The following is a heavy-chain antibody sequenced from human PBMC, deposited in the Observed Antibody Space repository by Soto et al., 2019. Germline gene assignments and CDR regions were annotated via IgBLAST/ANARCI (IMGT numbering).Heavy chain of an antibody. CDR3: ARSPRRVISAFDI. D-gene: IGHD3-22*01. CDR1: GFTFSSYA. CDR2: ISYDGSNK. Sequence: GGSLRLSCAASGFTFSSYAMHWVRQAPGKGLEWVAVISYDGSNKYYADSVKGRFTISRDNSKNTLYLQMNSLRAEDTAVYYCARSPRRVISAFDIWGQGTMVTVPS. V-gene: IGHV3-30*04. J-gene: IGHJ3*02.